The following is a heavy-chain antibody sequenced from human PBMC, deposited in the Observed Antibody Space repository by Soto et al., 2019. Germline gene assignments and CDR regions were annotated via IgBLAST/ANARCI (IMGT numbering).Heavy chain of an antibody. CDR2: ISSSSSYI. Sequence: GSLVLACSASGFTFSSYSMNWVRQAPGKGLEWVSSISSSSSYIYYADSVKGRFTISRDNAKNSLYLQMNSLRAEDTAVYYCARTAAAGTSGSLDYWGQGTLVTVYS. D-gene: IGHD6-13*01. CDR1: GFTFSSYS. V-gene: IGHV3-21*01. CDR3: ARTAAAGTSGSLDY. J-gene: IGHJ4*02.